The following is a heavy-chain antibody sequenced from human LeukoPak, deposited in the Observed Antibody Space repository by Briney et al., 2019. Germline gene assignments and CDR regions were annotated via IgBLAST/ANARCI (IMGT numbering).Heavy chain of an antibody. Sequence: PGGSLRLSCAASGFTFSSYWMSWVRQAPGKGLEWVANIKQDGSEKYYVDSVEGRFTISRDNAKNSLYLQMNSLRAEDSAVYYCARGVVVVPAAHYYYYYMDVWGKGTTVTVSS. CDR3: ARGVVVVPAAHYYYYYMDV. CDR1: GFTFSSYW. CDR2: IKQDGSEK. J-gene: IGHJ6*03. V-gene: IGHV3-7*01. D-gene: IGHD2-2*01.